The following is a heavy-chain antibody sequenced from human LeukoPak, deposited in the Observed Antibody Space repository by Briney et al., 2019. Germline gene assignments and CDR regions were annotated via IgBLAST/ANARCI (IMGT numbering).Heavy chain of an antibody. CDR1: GYTFTSYD. CDR3: ARGGFIAARRCLRY. Sequence: GASVKVSCKASGYTFTSYDINWVRQATGQGLEWMGWMNPNSGNTGYAQKFQGRVTMTRNTSISTAYMEPSSLRSEDTAVYYCARGGFIAARRCLRYWGQGTLVTVSS. CDR2: MNPNSGNT. D-gene: IGHD6-6*01. J-gene: IGHJ4*02. V-gene: IGHV1-8*01.